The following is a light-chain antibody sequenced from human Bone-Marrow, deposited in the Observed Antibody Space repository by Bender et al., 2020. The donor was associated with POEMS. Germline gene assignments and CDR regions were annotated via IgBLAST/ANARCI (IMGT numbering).Light chain of an antibody. J-gene: IGLJ3*02. CDR3: FSYTNTITFV. Sequence: QSALTQPASVSGSPGQSITISCTGASSDVGNYDLVSWYQQYPGKAPKLLIYEGNKRPSGVSNRFSGSKSGITASLTISGLQAEDEADYYCFSYTNTITFVFGGGTKVSVL. CDR2: EGN. V-gene: IGLV2-23*03. CDR1: SSDVGNYDL.